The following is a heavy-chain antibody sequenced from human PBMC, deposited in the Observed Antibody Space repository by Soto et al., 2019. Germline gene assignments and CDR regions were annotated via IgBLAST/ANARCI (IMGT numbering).Heavy chain of an antibody. D-gene: IGHD1-26*01. V-gene: IGHV1-3*01. CDR1: GYISTSYA. CDR3: ASGHANGIFDY. Sequence: ASVKVSCKASGYISTSYAMHWVRQAPGQRLEWMGWINAGNGNTKYSQKFQGRVTISRDTSASTAYMELSSLRSEDTAVYYCASGHANGIFDYWGQGTLVTVSS. CDR2: INAGNGNT. J-gene: IGHJ4*02.